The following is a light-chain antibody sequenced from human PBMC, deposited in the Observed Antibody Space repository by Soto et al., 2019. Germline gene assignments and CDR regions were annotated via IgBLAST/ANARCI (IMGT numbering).Light chain of an antibody. CDR2: LNSDGSH. CDR3: QTWGTGPWV. Sequence: QAVVTQSPSASASLGASVKLTCTLSSGHSSYAIAWHQQQPEKGPRYLMKLNSDGSHNKGDGIPDRFSGSSSGAERYLTISSLQSEDEADYYCQTWGTGPWVFGGGTQVTVL. CDR1: SGHSSYA. V-gene: IGLV4-69*01. J-gene: IGLJ3*02.